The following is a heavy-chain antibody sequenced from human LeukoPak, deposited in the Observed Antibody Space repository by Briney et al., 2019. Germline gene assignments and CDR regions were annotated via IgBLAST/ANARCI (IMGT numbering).Heavy chain of an antibody. D-gene: IGHD3-10*01. J-gene: IGHJ4*02. CDR2: IYYSGST. CDR3: ARAMVRGAASDY. Sequence: PSETLSLTCTVSGGSISSSSYYWGWIRQPPGKGLEWIGSIYYSGSTYYNPSLKSRVTISVDTSKNQFSLKLSSVTAADTAVYYCARAMVRGAASDYWGQGTLVTVSS. V-gene: IGHV4-39*07. CDR1: GGSISSSSYY.